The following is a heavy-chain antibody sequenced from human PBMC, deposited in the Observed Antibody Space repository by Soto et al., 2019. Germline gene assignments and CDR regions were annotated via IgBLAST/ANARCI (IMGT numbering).Heavy chain of an antibody. CDR1: GGTFSSYT. V-gene: IGHV1-69*02. CDR2: IIPILGIA. D-gene: IGHD2-2*01. CDR3: ARNYCSSTSCCFDP. J-gene: IGHJ5*02. Sequence: QVQLVQSGAEVNKPGSSVKVSCKASGGTFSSYTISWVRQAPGQGLEWMGRIIPILGIANYAPKFQGRVTITADKSTRTAYMELSSLRSADTAVYYCARNYCSSTSCCFDPWGQGTLVTVSS.